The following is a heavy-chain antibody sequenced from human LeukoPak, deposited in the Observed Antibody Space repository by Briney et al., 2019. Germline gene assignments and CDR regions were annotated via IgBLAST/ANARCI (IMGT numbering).Heavy chain of an antibody. CDR2: ISARGSV. CDR3: AREKGDY. CDR1: GFTFSNYA. J-gene: IGHJ4*02. Sequence: QTGGSLRLSCAASGFTFSNYAMSWVRQAPRKGLEWVSVISARGSVYYPDSVKGRFTISRDNSKNTLYLQMNSLRAEDTAVYYCAREKGDYWGQGTLVTVSS. D-gene: IGHD1-26*01. V-gene: IGHV3-23*01.